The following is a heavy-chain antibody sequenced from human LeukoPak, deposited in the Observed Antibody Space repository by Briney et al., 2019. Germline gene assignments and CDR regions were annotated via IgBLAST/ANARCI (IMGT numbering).Heavy chain of an antibody. D-gene: IGHD2-2*01. Sequence: SGGSLRLSCAASGFTVSSNYMSWVRQAPGKGLEWVSDIYSGGSTYYADSVKGRFTISRDNSKNTLYLQMNSLRAEDTAVYYCAKDLSIAVVVPAATGGAFDIWGQGTMVTVSS. V-gene: IGHV3-66*01. J-gene: IGHJ3*02. CDR2: IYSGGST. CDR3: AKDLSIAVVVPAATGGAFDI. CDR1: GFTVSSNY.